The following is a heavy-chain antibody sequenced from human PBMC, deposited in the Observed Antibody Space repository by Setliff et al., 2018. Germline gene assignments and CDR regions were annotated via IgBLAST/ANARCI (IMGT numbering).Heavy chain of an antibody. CDR2: TITGFGST. J-gene: IGHJ6*03. CDR3: AREGVDTRSSTDYRYYMDV. V-gene: IGHV1-69*05. D-gene: IGHD5-18*01. Sequence: SVKVSCKASGGTFRSYGISWVRQAPGQGLEWMGGTITGFGSTNYAQKFQDRVTIITNESTSTAYMDLSSLRTEDTAVYYCAREGVDTRSSTDYRYYMDVWGKGTTVTVSS. CDR1: GGTFRSYG.